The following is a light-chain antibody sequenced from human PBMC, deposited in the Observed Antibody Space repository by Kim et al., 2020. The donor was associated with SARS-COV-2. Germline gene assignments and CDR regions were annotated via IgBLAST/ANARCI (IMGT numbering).Light chain of an antibody. CDR3: QAWDSSNVV. V-gene: IGLV3-1*01. CDR2: QDS. Sequence: SVPPRQTASITCSGDKLGDKYACWYQQKPGQSPILVIYQDSKRPSGIPERFSGSNSGNTATLTISGTQAMDEAAYYCQAWDSSNVVFGGGTQLTVL. CDR1: KLGDKY. J-gene: IGLJ2*01.